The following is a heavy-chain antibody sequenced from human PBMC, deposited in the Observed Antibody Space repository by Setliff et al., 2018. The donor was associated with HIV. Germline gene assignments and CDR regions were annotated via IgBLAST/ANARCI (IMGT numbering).Heavy chain of an antibody. V-gene: IGHV1-69*13. CDR3: ARGQTGVAAAAFGGGSAWSDEGFDI. Sequence: SVKVSCKTSGGTLSNYVITWVRQAPGQGLEWMGMIIPMYNIPAYAQKFQGRVTFTADESTSTAYMELSSLSSEDTAVYYCARGQTGVAAAAFGGGSAWSDEGFDIWGQGTMVTV. CDR2: IIPMYNIP. J-gene: IGHJ3*02. D-gene: IGHD6-13*01. CDR1: GGTLSNYV.